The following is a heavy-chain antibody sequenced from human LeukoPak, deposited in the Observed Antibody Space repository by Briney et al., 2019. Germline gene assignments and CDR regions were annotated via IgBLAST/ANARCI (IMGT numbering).Heavy chain of an antibody. V-gene: IGHV3-21*01. CDR1: GFTFSSYS. CDR3: ASGRGDYYDSSGYYSY. J-gene: IGHJ4*02. CDR2: ISSSSSYI. D-gene: IGHD3-22*01. Sequence: GGSLRLSCAASGFTFSSYSMNWVRQAPGKGLEWVSSISSSSSYIYYADSVKGRFTISRDNAKNSLYLQMNSLRAEGTAVYYCASGRGDYYDSSGYYSYWGQGTLVTVS.